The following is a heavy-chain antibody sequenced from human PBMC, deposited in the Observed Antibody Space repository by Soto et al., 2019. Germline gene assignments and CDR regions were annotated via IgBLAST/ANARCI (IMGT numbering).Heavy chain of an antibody. CDR2: ITINGNT. Sequence: SETLSLTCMVSGAYISDFSWSWSRQPAGKGLEWIGRITINGNTQKNPSFKSRVTMSIDTSRNHFSLNLQSATAADTALYYCARETGENWTYEAHWGPGTLVTVSS. J-gene: IGHJ1*01. CDR3: ARETGENWTYEAH. D-gene: IGHD1-7*01. V-gene: IGHV4-4*07. CDR1: GAYISDFS.